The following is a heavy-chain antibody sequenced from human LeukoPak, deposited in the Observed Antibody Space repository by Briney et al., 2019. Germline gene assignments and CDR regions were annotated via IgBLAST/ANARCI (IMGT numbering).Heavy chain of an antibody. V-gene: IGHV2-5*02. CDR1: GFSLSTSGVG. CDR2: IYWDDDK. J-gene: IGHJ4*02. CDR3: AHRQVAGQFDY. D-gene: IGHD6-19*01. Sequence: SGPTLVKPTQTLTLTCTFSGFSLSTSGVGVGWIRQPPRKALEWLALIYWDDDKRYSPSLKSRLTITKDTSKNQVVLTMTNMDPVDTATYYCAHRQVAGQFDYWGQGTPGHRLL.